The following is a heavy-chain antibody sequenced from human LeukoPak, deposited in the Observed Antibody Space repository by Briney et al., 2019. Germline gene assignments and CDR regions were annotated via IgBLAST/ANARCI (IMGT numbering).Heavy chain of an antibody. V-gene: IGHV3-21*01. CDR2: ISSSSSYI. CDR3: ASGNYDFWSGYDY. CDR1: GFTFSSYS. D-gene: IGHD3-3*01. Sequence: PGGSLRLSCAASGFTFSSYSMNWVRQAPGKGLGWVSSISSSSSYIYYADSVKGRFTISRDNAKNSLYLQMNSLRAEDTAVYYCASGNYDFWSGYDYWGQGTLVTVSS. J-gene: IGHJ4*02.